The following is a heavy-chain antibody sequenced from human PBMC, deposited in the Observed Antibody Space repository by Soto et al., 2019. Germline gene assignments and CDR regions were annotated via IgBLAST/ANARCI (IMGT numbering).Heavy chain of an antibody. CDR2: ISGSGIST. Sequence: PGGSLRLSCAASGFTFRSYAMSWVLQAPWKGLEWVSGISGSGISTHYADSVKGRFTVSRDNAKNSLYLQMNSLRAEDTAVYYCARDSGYSYGPLDYWGQGTLVTVSS. D-gene: IGHD5-18*01. CDR3: ARDSGYSYGPLDY. V-gene: IGHV3-23*01. CDR1: GFTFRSYA. J-gene: IGHJ4*02.